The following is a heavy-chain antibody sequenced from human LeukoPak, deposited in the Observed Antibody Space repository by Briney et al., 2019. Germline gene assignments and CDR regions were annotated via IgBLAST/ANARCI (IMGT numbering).Heavy chain of an antibody. D-gene: IGHD3-22*01. CDR1: GYTFTSYH. CDR2: INPSGGST. CDR3: ARDLKIWDSSGYYYY. Sequence: ASVKVSCKASGYTFTSYHMHWVRQAPGQGLEWMGIINPSGGSTSYAQKFQGRVTMTRDTSTSTVYMELSSLRSEDTAVYYCARDLKIWDSSGYYYYWGQGTLVTVSS. J-gene: IGHJ4*02. V-gene: IGHV1-46*01.